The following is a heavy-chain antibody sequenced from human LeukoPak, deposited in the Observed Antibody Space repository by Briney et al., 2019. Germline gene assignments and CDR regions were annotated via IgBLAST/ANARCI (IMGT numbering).Heavy chain of an antibody. CDR2: INPSGGST. V-gene: IGHV1-46*01. CDR3: ARSGVVLQLFY. J-gene: IGHJ4*02. Sequence: ASVKVSCKASGYTFTSYYMHWVRQAPGQGLEWMGIINPSGGSTNYAQKFQGRVTITADESTSTAYMELSSLRSEDTAVYYCARSGVVLQLFYWGQGTLVTVSS. CDR1: GYTFTSYY. D-gene: IGHD5-24*01.